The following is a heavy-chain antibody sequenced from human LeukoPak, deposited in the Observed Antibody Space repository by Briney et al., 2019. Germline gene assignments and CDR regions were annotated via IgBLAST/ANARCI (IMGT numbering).Heavy chain of an antibody. D-gene: IGHD3-22*01. CDR1: GGSISSYY. CDR2: IYYSGIT. V-gene: IGHV4-59*01. J-gene: IGHJ4*02. Sequence: SETLSLTGTVSGGSISSYYWSWIRQPPGKGLVRIGYIYYSGITNSNPSLKSRVTISVDPSKTHFSLKLSSVTAADTAVYYCARGTDYYDSSGYWDYYFDYCGQGTLVTVSS. CDR3: ARGTDYYDSSGYWDYYFDY.